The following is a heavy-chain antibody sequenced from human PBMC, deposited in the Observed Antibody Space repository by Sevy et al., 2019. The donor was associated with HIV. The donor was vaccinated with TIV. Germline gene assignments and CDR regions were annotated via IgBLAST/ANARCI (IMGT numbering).Heavy chain of an antibody. V-gene: IGHV3-53*01. CDR2: IHRGGLT. D-gene: IGHD6-6*01. Sequence: GGSLRLSCAASGFSVSENYMSWVRLAPGKGPEWVSLIHRGGLTHYADSVKGRFTISRDKSKNTLYLQMNNLRVEDTAVYYCAKDVGIADRPAPFGHWGHGTLVTVSS. J-gene: IGHJ4*01. CDR1: GFSVSENY. CDR3: AKDVGIADRPAPFGH.